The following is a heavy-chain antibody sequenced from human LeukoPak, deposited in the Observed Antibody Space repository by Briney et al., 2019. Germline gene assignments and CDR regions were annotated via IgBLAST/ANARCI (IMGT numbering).Heavy chain of an antibody. CDR1: GGSFSGYY. CDR2: INHSGST. Sequence: KPSETLSLTCAAYGGSFSGYYWSWIRQPPGKGLEWIGEINHSGSTNYNPSLKSRVTISVDTSKNQFSPKLSSVTAADTAVYYCARGSYGSGSYYPGGFDYWGQGTLVTVSS. J-gene: IGHJ4*02. CDR3: ARGSYGSGSYYPGGFDY. V-gene: IGHV4-34*01. D-gene: IGHD3-10*01.